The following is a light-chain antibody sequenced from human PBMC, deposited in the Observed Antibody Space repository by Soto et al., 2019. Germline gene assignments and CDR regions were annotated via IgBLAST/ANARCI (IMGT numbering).Light chain of an antibody. V-gene: IGKV1-5*03. CDR2: KAS. CDR3: LHYYNGRT. Sequence: DIHMTQSPSTLSASVGDRVTITCRASQSLSNWMAWYQQKPGKAPKLLIYKASILESGVPLRFSGSGSGTEFTLTISSLQPDDFATYYCLHYYNGRTFGQGTKVEI. J-gene: IGKJ1*01. CDR1: QSLSNW.